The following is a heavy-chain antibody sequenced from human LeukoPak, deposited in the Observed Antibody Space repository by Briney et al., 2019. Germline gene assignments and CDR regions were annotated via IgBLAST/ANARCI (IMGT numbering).Heavy chain of an antibody. CDR3: ARDPGVVVVAATPLNWFDP. V-gene: IGHV3-33*01. D-gene: IGHD2-15*01. CDR2: IWYDGSNK. Sequence: PGGSLRLSCAASGFTFSSYGMHGVRQAPGKGLEWVAVIWYDGSNKYYADSVKGRFTISRDNYKNTLYLQMNSLRAEDTAVYYCARDPGVVVVAATPLNWFDPWGQGTLVTVSS. CDR1: GFTFSSYG. J-gene: IGHJ5*02.